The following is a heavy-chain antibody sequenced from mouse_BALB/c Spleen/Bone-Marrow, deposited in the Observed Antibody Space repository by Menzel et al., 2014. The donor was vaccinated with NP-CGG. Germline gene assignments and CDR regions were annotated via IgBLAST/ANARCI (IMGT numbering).Heavy chain of an antibody. CDR2: INPYNDGT. J-gene: IGHJ1*01. Sequence: EVQVVESGPELVKPGASVKMSCKASGYTFTSYVMHWVKQKPGQGLEWIGYINPYNDGTKYNEKFKGKATLTSDKSSSTAYMELSSLTSEDSAVYYCARGPWYFDVWGAGTTVTVSS. CDR1: GYTFTSYV. CDR3: ARGPWYFDV. V-gene: IGHV1-14*01.